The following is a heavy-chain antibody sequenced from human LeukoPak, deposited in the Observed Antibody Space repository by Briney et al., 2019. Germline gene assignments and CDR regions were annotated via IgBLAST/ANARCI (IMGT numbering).Heavy chain of an antibody. CDR1: GYTFTGYY. D-gene: IGHD3-22*01. CDR3: ASLDYDSSGYYYFDY. Sequence: ASVKVSCKASGYTFTGYYMHWVRQAPGQGLEWMRRINPNSGGTNYAQKFQGRVTMTRDTSISTAYMELSRLRSDDTAVYYCASLDYDSSGYYYFDYWGQGTLATVSS. J-gene: IGHJ4*02. V-gene: IGHV1-2*06. CDR2: INPNSGGT.